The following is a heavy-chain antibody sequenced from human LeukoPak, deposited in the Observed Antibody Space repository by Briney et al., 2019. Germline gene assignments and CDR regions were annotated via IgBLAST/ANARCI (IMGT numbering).Heavy chain of an antibody. D-gene: IGHD2-21*01. V-gene: IGHV3-7*01. CDR2: MRQDGSEK. CDR1: GFTFSSYW. J-gene: IGHJ3*02. CDR3: AKGRTVIGAFDI. Sequence: GGSLRLSCVASGFTFSSYWMTWVRQAPGKGLEWVANMRQDGSEKYYVDSVKGRFTISRDNAKNSLYLQMNSLRAEDTAVYYCAKGRTVIGAFDIWGQGTMVTVSS.